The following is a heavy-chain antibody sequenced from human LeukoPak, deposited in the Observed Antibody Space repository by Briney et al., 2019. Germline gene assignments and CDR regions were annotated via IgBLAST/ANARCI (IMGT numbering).Heavy chain of an antibody. CDR2: ISLDGNNE. V-gene: IGHV3-30-3*01. CDR1: GFTFRNYY. D-gene: IGHD1/OR15-1a*01. Sequence: GGSLRLSCAASGFTFRNYYMHWVRQAPGKGLEWVAVISLDGNNEYYADSVKGRFSLSRDNSMNTLYLQMNSLRVEDTAVYYCAKDTPRLGNNPYFDSWGQGTLVTVSS. J-gene: IGHJ4*02. CDR3: AKDTPRLGNNPYFDS.